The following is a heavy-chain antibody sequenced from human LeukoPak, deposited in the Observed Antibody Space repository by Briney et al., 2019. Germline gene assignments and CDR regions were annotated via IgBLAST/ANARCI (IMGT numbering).Heavy chain of an antibody. V-gene: IGHV1-2*02. CDR2: INPNSGGT. D-gene: IGHD5-18*01. J-gene: IGHJ4*02. CDR3: AREGGGYNYAFRY. CDR1: GGTFSSYA. Sequence: ASVKVSCKASGGTFSSYAISWVRQAPGQGLEWMGWINPNSGGTSYTQKFQGRVTVTRDTSINTAYMELSRLRSDDTAVYYCAREGGGYNYAFRYWGQGTLVTVSS.